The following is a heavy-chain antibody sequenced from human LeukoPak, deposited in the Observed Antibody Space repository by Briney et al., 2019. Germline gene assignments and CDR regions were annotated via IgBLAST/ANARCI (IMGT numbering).Heavy chain of an antibody. Sequence: GGSLRLSCAASGFTFSDYYMSWIRQAPGKGLEWVSYISSSGSTIYYADSVKGRFTISRDNAKNSLYLQMNSLRAEDTAVYYCAREGEQYQLHMGYYYYYMDVWGKGTTVTVSS. V-gene: IGHV3-11*04. J-gene: IGHJ6*03. CDR1: GFTFSDYY. CDR3: AREGEQYQLHMGYYYYYMDV. D-gene: IGHD2-2*01. CDR2: ISSSGSTI.